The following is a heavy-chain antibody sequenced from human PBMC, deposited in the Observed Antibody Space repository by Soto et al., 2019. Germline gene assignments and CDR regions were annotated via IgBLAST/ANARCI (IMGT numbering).Heavy chain of an antibody. CDR3: ARGGLGYCSGGSCYSAGLSRYYYGMDV. Sequence: QVQLQESGPGLVKPSQTLSLTCTVSGGSISSGGYYWSWIRQHPGKGLEWIGYIYYSGNTYYNPSRKSRVTISVDTSKNQFSLKLSSVTAADTAVYYCARGGLGYCSGGSCYSAGLSRYYYGMDVWGQGTTVTVSS. CDR1: GGSISSGGYY. CDR2: IYYSGNT. V-gene: IGHV4-31*03. J-gene: IGHJ6*02. D-gene: IGHD2-15*01.